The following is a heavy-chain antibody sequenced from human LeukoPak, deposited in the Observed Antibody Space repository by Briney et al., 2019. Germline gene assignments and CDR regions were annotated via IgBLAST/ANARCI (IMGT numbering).Heavy chain of an antibody. Sequence: GGSLRLSCAGAGFTFSSYSMNWVRQAPGKGLEGVSYISSSGSTIYCADSVKGRFTISRGNAKNSLYLQMNSLRAEDTAVYYCARDGSGIGNYFDSWGQGTLVTVSS. CDR2: ISSSGSTI. CDR3: ARDGSGIGNYFDS. J-gene: IGHJ4*02. V-gene: IGHV3-48*04. CDR1: GFTFSSYS. D-gene: IGHD3-10*01.